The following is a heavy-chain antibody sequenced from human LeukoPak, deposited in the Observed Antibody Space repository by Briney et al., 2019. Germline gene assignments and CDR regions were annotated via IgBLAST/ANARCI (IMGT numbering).Heavy chain of an antibody. J-gene: IGHJ4*02. D-gene: IGHD6-13*01. CDR1: GFTFSDYY. CDR2: ISSRSSYT. CDR3: AKDAAGPEY. Sequence: GGSLRLSCAASGFTFSDYYMSWIRQAPGKGLEWVSYISSRSSYTKYADSVKGRFTISRDNSRNTLYLQMSSLRAEDTAVYYCAKDAAGPEYWGQGTLVTVSS. V-gene: IGHV3-11*05.